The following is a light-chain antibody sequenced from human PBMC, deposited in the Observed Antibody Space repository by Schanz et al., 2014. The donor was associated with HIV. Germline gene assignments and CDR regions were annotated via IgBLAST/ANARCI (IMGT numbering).Light chain of an antibody. CDR2: EVS. CDR3: SSYTSSTTYV. Sequence: QSALTQPASVSGSPGQSITISCTGTSSDVGGYNYVSWYQQHPGKAPKFMIYEVSKRPSGVPNRFSGSKSGNTASLTISGLQAEDEADYYCSSYTSSTTYVFGTGTKLTVL. V-gene: IGLV2-14*01. CDR1: SSDVGGYNY. J-gene: IGLJ1*01.